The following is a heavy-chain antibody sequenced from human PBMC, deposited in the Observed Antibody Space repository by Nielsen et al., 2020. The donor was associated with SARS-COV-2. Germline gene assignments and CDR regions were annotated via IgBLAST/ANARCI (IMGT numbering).Heavy chain of an antibody. CDR1: GCSISSGGSS. V-gene: IGHV4-31*03. D-gene: IGHD6-19*01. Sequence: SETLSLTCTVSGCSISSGGSSWSWIRQHPGKGLEWIASRHYNGNTYYNPSFHRPMISGDTSKNEFSLRLTSVTAADTALYYCARGAGWFDPWGQGTRVTVSS. J-gene: IGHJ5*02. CDR3: ARGAGWFDP. CDR2: RHYNGNT.